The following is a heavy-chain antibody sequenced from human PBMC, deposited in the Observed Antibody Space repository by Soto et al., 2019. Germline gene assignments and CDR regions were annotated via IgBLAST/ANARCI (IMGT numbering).Heavy chain of an antibody. CDR3: ASGSIWGAPMDV. Sequence: PSETLSLTCTVSGGSISSSSYYWGWIRQPPGKGLEWIGSIYDSGSTYYNPSLKSRVTISVDTSKNQFSLKLSSVTAADTAVYYCASGSIWGAPMDVWGQGTTVTVSS. CDR1: GGSISSSSYY. V-gene: IGHV4-39*07. J-gene: IGHJ6*02. D-gene: IGHD3-16*01. CDR2: IYDSGST.